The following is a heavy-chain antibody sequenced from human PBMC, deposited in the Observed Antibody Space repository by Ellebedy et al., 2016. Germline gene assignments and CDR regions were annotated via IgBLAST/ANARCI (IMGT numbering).Heavy chain of an antibody. J-gene: IGHJ4*02. CDR3: ARAIAVAGTVG. D-gene: IGHD6-19*01. CDR2: ISSSSSTI. Sequence: GESLKISXVGSGFSFSDYNMNWVRQAPGKRLEWLSYISSSSSTIYYADSVKGRFTISRDNAKNSLYLQMNSLRAEDTAVYYCARAIAVAGTVGWGQGTLVTVSS. V-gene: IGHV3-48*01. CDR1: GFSFSDYN.